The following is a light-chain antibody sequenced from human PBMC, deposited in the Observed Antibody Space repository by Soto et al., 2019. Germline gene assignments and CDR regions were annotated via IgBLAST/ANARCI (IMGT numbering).Light chain of an antibody. CDR2: EGF. Sequence: QSALTQPASVSGSPGQSITLSCTGTSNDVGTYNLVSWYQQHPGKAPKLILFEGFKRPSGVSNRFSGSKSGNTASLTISGLQAEDEADYYCSSYAGSTTYVFRTGTKVT. V-gene: IGLV2-23*01. CDR3: SSYAGSTTYV. J-gene: IGLJ1*01. CDR1: SNDVGTYNL.